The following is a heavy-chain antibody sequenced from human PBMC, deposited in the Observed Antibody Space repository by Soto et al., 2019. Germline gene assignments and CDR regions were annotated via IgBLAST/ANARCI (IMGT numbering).Heavy chain of an antibody. V-gene: IGHV4-59*01. CDR3: ASSCVACSGFNYYGMDV. Sequence: SETLSLTCTVSGGSISGYYWSWIRQPPGKGLEWIGYMYSTGSTVYNPSFKSRVTISVDTSKNQFSLKLNSVTAADTAVYYCASSCVACSGFNYYGMDVWGQGTTVTVSS. CDR1: GGSISGYY. J-gene: IGHJ6*02. CDR2: MYSTGST. D-gene: IGHD6-19*01.